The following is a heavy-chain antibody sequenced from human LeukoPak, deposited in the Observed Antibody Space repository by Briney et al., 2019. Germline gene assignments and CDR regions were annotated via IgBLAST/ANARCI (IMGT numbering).Heavy chain of an antibody. D-gene: IGHD4-17*01. V-gene: IGHV3-53*01. CDR1: GFSVSRNY. CDR3: ARDFGDSERGFDY. CDR2: IYSDGTT. J-gene: IGHJ4*02. Sequence: GGSLRLSCAVSGFSVSRNYMSWVRQAPGKGLEWVSLIYSDGTTYYADSVKGRFTISKDNSKNTLYLQMNSLRGEDTAIYYCARDFGDSERGFDYWGQGTPVTVPS.